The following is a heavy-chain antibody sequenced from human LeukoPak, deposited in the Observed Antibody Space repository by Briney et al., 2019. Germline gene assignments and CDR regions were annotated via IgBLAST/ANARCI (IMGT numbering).Heavy chain of an antibody. V-gene: IGHV4-39*07. CDR1: GGSISSSSYY. CDR2: IYYSGSN. J-gene: IGHJ4*02. Sequence: SETLSLTCTVSGGSISSSSYYWGWIRQPPGKGLDWIWSIYYSGSNYYNPSLKSRVNISVDTSKNQFSLKMSSVTAADTAVYYCAREPKASYHPRFFNYWGQGTLATVSS. CDR3: AREPKASYHPRFFNY. D-gene: IGHD1-26*01.